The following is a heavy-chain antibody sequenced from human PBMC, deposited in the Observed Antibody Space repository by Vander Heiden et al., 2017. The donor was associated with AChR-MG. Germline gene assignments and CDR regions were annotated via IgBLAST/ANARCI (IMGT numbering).Heavy chain of an antibody. Sequence: QVQLAQSGAEVKKPGSSVKVPCNASGRTFSSYATSWVRKAPGQGLGWMGGIILIFGTANYAQKFQGRVTITADKSTSTAYMELSSLRSEDTAVYYCARDPPYCSSTSCYTGNCFDPWGQGTLVTVSS. V-gene: IGHV1-69*06. J-gene: IGHJ5*02. D-gene: IGHD2-2*02. CDR3: ARDPPYCSSTSCYTGNCFDP. CDR1: GRTFSSYA. CDR2: IILIFGTA.